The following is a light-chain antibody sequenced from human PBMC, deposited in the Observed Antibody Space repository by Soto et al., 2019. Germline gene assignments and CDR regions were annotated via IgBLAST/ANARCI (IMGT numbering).Light chain of an antibody. CDR2: AAS. J-gene: IGKJ4*01. CDR1: QSISSH. Sequence: DIQMTQSPSSLSASVGDRVTLTCRASQSISSHLNWYQQKPGKAPKLLIFAASTLQSGVPSRFSGSGTGTHFTLTISRLQPEDFASYFCQQSYSTPPTFGGGTKVEIK. CDR3: QQSYSTPPT. V-gene: IGKV1-39*01.